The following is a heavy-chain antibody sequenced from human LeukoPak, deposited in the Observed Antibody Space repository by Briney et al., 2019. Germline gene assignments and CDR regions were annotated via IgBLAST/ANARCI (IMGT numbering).Heavy chain of an antibody. J-gene: IGHJ4*02. CDR1: GFTFSSYS. V-gene: IGHV3-21*04. Sequence: GGSLRLSCAASGFTFSSYSMNWVRQAPGKGLEWVSSISGSSSYIYYADSVKGRFTISRDNAKNSLYLQMNSLRAEDTALYYCARGAICGGDCPYYFDYWGQGTLVTVSS. D-gene: IGHD2-21*02. CDR2: ISGSSSYI. CDR3: ARGAICGGDCPYYFDY.